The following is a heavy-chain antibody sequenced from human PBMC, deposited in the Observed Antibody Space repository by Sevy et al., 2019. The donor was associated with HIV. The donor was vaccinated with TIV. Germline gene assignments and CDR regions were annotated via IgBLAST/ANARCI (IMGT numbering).Heavy chain of an antibody. CDR1: GFIFSNYD. CDR3: ARALDYYDSGGYFY. J-gene: IGHJ4*02. V-gene: IGHV3-21*01. Sequence: GGSLRLSCVASGFIFSNYDMNWVRQAPGKGLEWVSSISNASSYIYYADSVKGRFTVSRDNAKDSLYLQMHSLRAEDTATYYCARALDYYDSGGYFYWGLGTLVTVSS. CDR2: ISNASSYI. D-gene: IGHD3-22*01.